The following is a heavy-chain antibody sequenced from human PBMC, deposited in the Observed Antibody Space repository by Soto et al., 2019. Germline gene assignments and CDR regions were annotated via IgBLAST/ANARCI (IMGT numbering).Heavy chain of an antibody. Sequence: SETLSLTCTVSGGSISSSSYYWGWIRQPPGKGLEWIGSIYYSGSTYYNPSLKSRVTISVDTSKNQFSLKLSSVTAADTAVYYCAGSLKDWFDPWGQGTLVTVSS. V-gene: IGHV4-39*01. J-gene: IGHJ5*02. CDR2: IYYSGST. CDR3: AGSLKDWFDP. CDR1: GGSISSSSYY.